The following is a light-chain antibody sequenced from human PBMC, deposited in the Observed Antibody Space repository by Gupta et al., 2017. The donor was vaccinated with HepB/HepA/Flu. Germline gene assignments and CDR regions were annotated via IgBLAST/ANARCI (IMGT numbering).Light chain of an antibody. V-gene: IGLV2-23*02. CDR1: SSDVGSYNL. CDR3: CSYASSSVV. CDR2: EVT. J-gene: IGLJ2*01. Sequence: QSALTQPASVSAPPGQSITMSCTGTSSDVGSYNLVSWYQQHPGKAPKFIIYEVTKRPSGVSNRFSGSKSGNTASLTISGLQAEDEADYYCCSYASSSVVFGGGTKLTVL.